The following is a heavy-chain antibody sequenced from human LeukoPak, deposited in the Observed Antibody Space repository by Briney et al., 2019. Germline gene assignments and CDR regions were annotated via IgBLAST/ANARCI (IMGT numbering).Heavy chain of an antibody. CDR3: AKGPSIAAAGTFDP. D-gene: IGHD6-13*01. J-gene: IGHJ5*02. CDR1: GFTFSNFA. CDR2: IRGSSDST. V-gene: IGHV3-23*01. Sequence: PGGSLRLSCAASGFTFSNFAMNWVRQAPGKGLEWVSAIRGSSDSTYYADSVTGRFTISRDNSKNTLYLQMNSLRAGDTAIYYCAKGPSIAAAGTFDPWGQGTLVTVSS.